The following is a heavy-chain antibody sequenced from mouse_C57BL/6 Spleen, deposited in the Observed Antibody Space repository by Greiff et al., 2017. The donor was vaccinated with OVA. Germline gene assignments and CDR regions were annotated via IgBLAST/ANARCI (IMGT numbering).Heavy chain of an antibody. CDR3: ARGDYPRAWFAY. CDR2: IYPGSGST. Sequence: VQLQQSGAELVKPGASVKMSCKASGYTFTSYWITWVKQRPGQGLEWIGDIYPGSGSTNYNEKFKSKATLTVDTSSSTAYMQLSSLTSEDSAVYYWARGDYPRAWFAYWGQGTLVTVSA. D-gene: IGHD1-1*02. V-gene: IGHV1-55*01. J-gene: IGHJ3*01. CDR1: GYTFTSYW.